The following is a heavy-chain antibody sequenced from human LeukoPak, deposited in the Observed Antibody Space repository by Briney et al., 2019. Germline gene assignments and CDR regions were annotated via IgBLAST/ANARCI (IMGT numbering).Heavy chain of an antibody. J-gene: IGHJ4*02. CDR1: GFTFSSYS. Sequence: GGSLRLSRAASGFTFSSYSMNWVRQAPGKGLEWVSSISSSSSYIYYADSVKGRFTISRDNAKNSLYLQMNSLRAEDTAVYYCAREPLPHDYYDSSGYYGTFDYWGQGTLVTVSS. CDR3: AREPLPHDYYDSSGYYGTFDY. D-gene: IGHD3-22*01. V-gene: IGHV3-21*01. CDR2: ISSSSSYI.